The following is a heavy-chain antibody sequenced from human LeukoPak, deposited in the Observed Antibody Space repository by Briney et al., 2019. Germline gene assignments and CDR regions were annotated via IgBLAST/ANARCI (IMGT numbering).Heavy chain of an antibody. Sequence: PSETLSLTCSVSGYSISSGHSISSGYYWVWIRQPPAKGLEWIGSIYHAGITYYNSSLKSRVTISIDTSKNQFSLKLSSATAADTALYYCARFTMIALFDDWGQGTLVTVSS. V-gene: IGHV4-38-2*02. CDR3: ARFTMIALFDD. J-gene: IGHJ4*02. D-gene: IGHD3-22*01. CDR2: IYHAGIT. CDR1: GYSISSGHSISSGYY.